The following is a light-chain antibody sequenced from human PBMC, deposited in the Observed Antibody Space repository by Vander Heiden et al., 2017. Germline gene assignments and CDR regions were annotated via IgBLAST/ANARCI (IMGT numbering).Light chain of an antibody. CDR2: AAS. Sequence: DIQMTQSPSSLSASVGDRVTITCRASQSISNYLNWYQQKPGKAAKILIYAASSWRSGVPSRCSGSGSGTDVTLTISSLQPEDFATYYCQQSYSTPYTFGQGIKLEIK. CDR3: QQSYSTPYT. J-gene: IGKJ2*01. V-gene: IGKV1-39*01. CDR1: QSISNY.